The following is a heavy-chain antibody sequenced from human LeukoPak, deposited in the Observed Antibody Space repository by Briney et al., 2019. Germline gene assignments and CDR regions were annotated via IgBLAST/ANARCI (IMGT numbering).Heavy chain of an antibody. V-gene: IGHV3-48*02. J-gene: IGHJ4*02. CDR3: ARDLLPSD. D-gene: IGHD2-15*01. CDR2: ISSSSSTI. Sequence: SGGSLRLSCAASGFTFSSYEMNWVRQAPGKGLEWVSYISSSSSTIYYADSVKGRFTISRDNAKNSLYLQMNSLRDDDTAVYYCARDLLPSDWGQGTLVTVSS. CDR1: GFTFSSYE.